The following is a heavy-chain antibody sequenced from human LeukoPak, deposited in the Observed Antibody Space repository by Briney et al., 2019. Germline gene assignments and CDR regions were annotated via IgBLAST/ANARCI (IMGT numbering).Heavy chain of an antibody. CDR2: ISYDGSNK. V-gene: IGHV3-30-3*01. J-gene: IGHJ4*02. D-gene: IGHD6-13*01. CDR1: GFTFSSYS. CDR3: ARVWRGVAAAGTDY. Sequence: GSLRLSCAASGFTFSSYSMHLVRQAPGKGLEWVAVISYDGSNKYYADSVKGRFTISRDNSKNTLYLQMNSLRAEDTAVYYCARVWRGVAAAGTDYWGQGTLVTVSS.